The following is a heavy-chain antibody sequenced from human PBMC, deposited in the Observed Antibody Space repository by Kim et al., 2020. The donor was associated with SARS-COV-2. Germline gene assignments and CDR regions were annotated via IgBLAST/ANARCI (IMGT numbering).Heavy chain of an antibody. J-gene: IGHJ4*02. V-gene: IGHV1-46*01. CDR2: INLSAGGT. CDR1: GYTFTNYY. Sequence: ASVKVSCKSSGYTFTNYYMHWVLQAPGQGLEWMGMINLSAGGTNYAQNFQGRVTMTRDTSTSTVYMELSSLRSQDTAVYYCAREPPGAADGFDYWGQGTLVTVSS. D-gene: IGHD6-13*01. CDR3: AREPPGAADGFDY.